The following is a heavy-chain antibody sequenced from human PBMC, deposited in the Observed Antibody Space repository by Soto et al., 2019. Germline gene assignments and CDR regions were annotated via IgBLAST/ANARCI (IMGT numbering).Heavy chain of an antibody. Sequence: VRLVESGGGLVKPGGSLRLSCAASEFSFSSYAMHWIRQAPGKGLEWVAVISFDGNIIQYADSVKGRFIISRDNIKNTLYLQMNSLRGEDTAVYYCARTFDTITYYFDYWGQGTQVTVTS. D-gene: IGHD3-9*01. J-gene: IGHJ4*02. CDR1: EFSFSSYA. V-gene: IGHV3-30-3*01. CDR2: ISFDGNII. CDR3: ARTFDTITYYFDY.